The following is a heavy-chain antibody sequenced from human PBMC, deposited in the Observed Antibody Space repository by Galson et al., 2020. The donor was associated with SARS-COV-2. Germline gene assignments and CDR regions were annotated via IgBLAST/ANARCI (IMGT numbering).Heavy chain of an antibody. CDR1: GFTFSSYG. CDR3: ARDSGSYSYCDY. D-gene: IGHD1-26*01. CDR2: IWYDGSNK. J-gene: IGHJ4*02. Sequence: GGSLRLSCAASGFTFSSYGMHWVRQAPGKGLEWVAVIWYDGSNKYYADSVKGRFTISRDNSKNTLYLQMNSLRAEDTAVYYCARDSGSYSYCDYWGQGTLVTVSS. V-gene: IGHV3-33*01.